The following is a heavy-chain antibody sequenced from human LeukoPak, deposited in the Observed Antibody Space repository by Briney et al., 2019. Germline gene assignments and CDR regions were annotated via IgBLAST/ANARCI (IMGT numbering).Heavy chain of an antibody. J-gene: IGHJ5*02. CDR1: GGSFSGYY. Sequence: PSETLSLTCAASGGSFSGYYWSWIRQPPGKGLEWIGEINHSGSTNYNPSLKSRVTISVDTSKNQFSLKLSSVTAADTAVYYCARARRRFDPWGQGTLVTVSS. CDR3: ARARRRFDP. V-gene: IGHV4-34*01. D-gene: IGHD6-6*01. CDR2: INHSGST.